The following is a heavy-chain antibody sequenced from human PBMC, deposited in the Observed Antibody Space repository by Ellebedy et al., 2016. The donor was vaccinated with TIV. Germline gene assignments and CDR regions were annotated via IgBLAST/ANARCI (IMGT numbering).Heavy chain of an antibody. Sequence: GESLKISXKGSGYSFTSYWINWVRQMPGKGLEWIGRLDPSDSYTTYSPSFQGHVTISADKSISTVYLQWSSLKAPDTAIYYCARGRGYNFDYWGQGTLVTVSS. J-gene: IGHJ4*02. CDR1: GYSFTSYW. V-gene: IGHV5-10-1*01. CDR3: ARGRGYNFDY. D-gene: IGHD5-18*01. CDR2: LDPSDSYT.